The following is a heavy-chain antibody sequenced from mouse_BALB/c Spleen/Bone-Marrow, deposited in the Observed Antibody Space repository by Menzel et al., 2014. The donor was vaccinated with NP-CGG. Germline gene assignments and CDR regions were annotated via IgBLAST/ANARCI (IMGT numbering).Heavy chain of an antibody. CDR2: IYPGDGDT. CDR1: GYAFSSSW. V-gene: IGHV1-82*01. Sequence: QVQLKHSGPELVKPGASVKISCKASGYAFSSSWMNWVKQRPGQGLEWIGRIYPGDGDTNYNGKFKGKATLTADKSSSTAYMQLSGLTSVDSAVYFCARGGNSWYFDVWGAGTTVTVSS. J-gene: IGHJ1*01. D-gene: IGHD2-1*01. CDR3: ARGGNSWYFDV.